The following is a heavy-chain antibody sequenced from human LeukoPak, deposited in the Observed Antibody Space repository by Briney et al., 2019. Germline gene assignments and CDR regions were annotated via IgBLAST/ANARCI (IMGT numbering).Heavy chain of an antibody. D-gene: IGHD6-25*01. J-gene: IGHJ4*02. Sequence: GGSLRLSCAASGFTFNSYPMHWVRQAPGKGLEFLSAISSDGGTTYHADSVKGRFTISRDNSKNTVYLQLGSLRTEDMATYYCARGPLSYTSEWPWDFDYWGQGNLVTVSS. V-gene: IGHV3-64*02. CDR2: ISSDGGTT. CDR1: GFTFNSYP. CDR3: ARGPLSYTSEWPWDFDY.